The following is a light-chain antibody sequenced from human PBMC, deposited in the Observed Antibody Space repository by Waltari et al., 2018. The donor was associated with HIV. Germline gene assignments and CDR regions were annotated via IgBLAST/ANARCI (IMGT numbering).Light chain of an antibody. CDR1: SSDFGSYNL. CDR3: CSYAGTSTVV. Sequence: QSALTQPASVSGSPGQSMTISCTGTSSDFGSYNLVSWYQQPPGKAPKLMIYEVSKLPSGVSNRFSGSKSGNTASLTISGLQAEDEADYYCCSYAGTSTVVFGGGTKLTVL. CDR2: EVS. J-gene: IGLJ2*01. V-gene: IGLV2-23*02.